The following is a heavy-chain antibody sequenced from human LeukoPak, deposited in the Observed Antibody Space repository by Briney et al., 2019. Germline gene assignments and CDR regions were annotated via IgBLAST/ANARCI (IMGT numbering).Heavy chain of an antibody. D-gene: IGHD4-23*01. CDR1: GFTFSSHW. V-gene: IGHV3-7*01. CDR3: ARVRLGGYWCFDL. J-gene: IGHJ2*01. CDR2: IKQDGSEK. Sequence: GGSLRLSCAVSGFTFSSHWMAWVRQAPGKGLEWVANIKQDGSEKYYVDSVRGQFTISRDNAKNSLYLQMDSLRAEDTAVYYCARVRLGGYWCFDLWGRGSLVTVSS.